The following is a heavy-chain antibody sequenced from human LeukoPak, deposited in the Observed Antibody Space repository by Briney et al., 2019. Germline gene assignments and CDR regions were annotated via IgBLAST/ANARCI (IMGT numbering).Heavy chain of an antibody. V-gene: IGHV3-30*03. CDR2: ISYDGSNK. CDR3: ARDKKEKRGNSLLGY. J-gene: IGHJ4*02. Sequence: PGRSLRLSCAASGFTFSSYGMHWVRQAPGKGLEWVAVISYDGSNKYYADSVKGRFTISRDNSKNTLYLQMNSLGAEDTAVYYCARDKKEKRGNSLLGYWGQGTLVTVSS. CDR1: GFTFSSYG. D-gene: IGHD4-23*01.